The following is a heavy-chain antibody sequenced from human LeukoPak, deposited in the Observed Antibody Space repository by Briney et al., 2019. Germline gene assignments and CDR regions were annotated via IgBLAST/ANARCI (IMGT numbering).Heavy chain of an antibody. CDR1: GFTFSCYS. J-gene: IGHJ6*03. D-gene: IGHD6-6*01. V-gene: IGHV3-48*01. CDR2: ISSSSSTI. CDR3: ARGGSSSRFYYYYYMDV. Sequence: GGSLRLSCAASGFTFSCYSMNWVRQAPGKGLEWVSYISSSSSTIYYADSVKGRFTISRDNAKNSLYLQMNSLRAEDTAVYYCARGGSSSRFYYYYYMDVWGKGTTVTVSS.